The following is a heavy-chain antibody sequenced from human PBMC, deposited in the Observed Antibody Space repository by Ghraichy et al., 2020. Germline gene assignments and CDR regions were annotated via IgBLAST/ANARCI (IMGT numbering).Heavy chain of an antibody. CDR2: INHSGST. V-gene: IGHV4-34*01. CDR3: ATYGSGSYYKRGNWFDP. Sequence: SQTLSLTCAVYGGSFSGYYWSWIRQPPGKGLEWIGEINHSGSTNYNPSLKSRVTISVDTSKNQFSRKLSSVTAADTAVYYCATYGSGSYYKRGNWFDPWGKGTLVTVSS. D-gene: IGHD3-10*01. CDR1: GGSFSGYY. J-gene: IGHJ5*02.